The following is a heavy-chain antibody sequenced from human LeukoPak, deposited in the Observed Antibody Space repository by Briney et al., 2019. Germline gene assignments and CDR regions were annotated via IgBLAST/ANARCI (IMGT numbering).Heavy chain of an antibody. CDR1: GFTFSSYA. Sequence: GGSLGLSCAASGFTFSSYAMSWVRQAPGKGLEWVSAISGSGGSTYYADSVKGRFTIPRDNSKNTLYLQMNSLRAEDTAVYYCAKQSSRPLDYYYYGMDVWGQGATVTVSS. CDR2: ISGSGGST. J-gene: IGHJ6*02. V-gene: IGHV3-23*01. CDR3: AKQSSRPLDYYYYGMDV. D-gene: IGHD2-2*01.